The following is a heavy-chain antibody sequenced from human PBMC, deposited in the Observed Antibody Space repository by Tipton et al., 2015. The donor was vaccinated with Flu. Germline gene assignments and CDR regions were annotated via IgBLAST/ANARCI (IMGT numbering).Heavy chain of an antibody. D-gene: IGHD3-10*01. V-gene: IGHV4-38-2*01. J-gene: IGHJ4*02. CDR3: SRSTYYYGSGSSDY. Sequence: GLVKPSETLSLTCAVSGYSMSTGYYWGWIRQPPGKGLEWIGSISHSGSTYYKPSLKSRVTISLDTFQNQFSLNLNSVTAADTAVYYCSRSTYYYGSGSSDYWGQGTLVTVSS. CDR1: GYSMSTGYY. CDR2: ISHSGST.